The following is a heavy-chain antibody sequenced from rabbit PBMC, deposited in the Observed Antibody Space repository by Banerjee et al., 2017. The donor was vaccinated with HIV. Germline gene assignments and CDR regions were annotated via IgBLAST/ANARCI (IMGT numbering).Heavy chain of an antibody. Sequence: QEQLVESGGGLVTLGGSLKFSCKASEFDFSIYAITWVRQAPGKGLEYIGYITYAGSAYYASWVNGRFTISKTSSTTVMLQMTSLTAADTATYFCARYGRAWGQGTLVTVS. D-gene: IGHD2-1*01. J-gene: IGHJ2*01. V-gene: IGHV1S36*01. CDR3: ARYGRA. CDR2: ITYAGSA. CDR1: EFDFSIYA.